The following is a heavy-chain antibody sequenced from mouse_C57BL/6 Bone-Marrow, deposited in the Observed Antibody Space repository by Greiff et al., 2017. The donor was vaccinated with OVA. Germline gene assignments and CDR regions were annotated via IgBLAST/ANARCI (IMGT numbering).Heavy chain of an antibody. Sequence: EVKLVESGGDLVKPGGSLKLSCAASGFTFSSYGMSWVRQTPDQRLEWVATISSGGSYTYYPDSVKGRFTFSRDNAKNTLYLQMSSLKAEDTAMYYGARHYYGSSFAYWGQGTLVTVSA. V-gene: IGHV5-6*02. CDR2: ISSGGSYT. D-gene: IGHD1-1*01. CDR3: ARHYYGSSFAY. CDR1: GFTFSSYG. J-gene: IGHJ3*01.